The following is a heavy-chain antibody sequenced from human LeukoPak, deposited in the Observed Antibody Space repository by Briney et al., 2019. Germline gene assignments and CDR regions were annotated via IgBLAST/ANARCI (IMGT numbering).Heavy chain of an antibody. D-gene: IGHD2-2*01. CDR2: INPNSGGT. V-gene: IGHV1-2*02. Sequence: APVKVSCKASGYTFTGYYMHWVRQAPGQGLEWMGWINPNSGGTNYAQKFQGRVTMTRDTSISTAYMELSRLRSDDTAVYYRARDYCSTTSCYSPWGQGTLVTVSS. CDR1: GYTFTGYY. CDR3: ARDYCSTTSCYSP. J-gene: IGHJ5*02.